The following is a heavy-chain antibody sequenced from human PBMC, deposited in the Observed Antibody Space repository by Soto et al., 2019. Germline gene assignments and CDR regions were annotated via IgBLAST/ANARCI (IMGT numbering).Heavy chain of an antibody. V-gene: IGHV1-18*01. CDR1: GYTFSSYA. D-gene: IGHD3-22*01. CDR3: ARTWESGGYYTAEYFQY. J-gene: IGHJ1*01. Sequence: APVKVSCKASGYTFSSYAISWVRQAHGQGLEWMGWISVYNGNTNYAQKLQGRVTMTTDTSTSTPYRELRSLRSDDTAVYYCARTWESGGYYTAEYFQYWGKGPLV. CDR2: ISVYNGNT.